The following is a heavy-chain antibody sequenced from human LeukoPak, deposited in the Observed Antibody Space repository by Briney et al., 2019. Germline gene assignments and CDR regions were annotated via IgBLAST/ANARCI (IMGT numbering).Heavy chain of an antibody. Sequence: SVKVSCKASGGTFSSYAISWVRQAPGQGLEWMGRIIPIFGIANYAQKLQGRVTITADKSTSTAYMELSSLRSEDTAVYYCARDDYGGNSYPFDYWGQGTLVTVSS. CDR1: GGTFSSYA. CDR2: IIPIFGIA. D-gene: IGHD4-23*01. V-gene: IGHV1-69*04. CDR3: ARDDYGGNSYPFDY. J-gene: IGHJ4*02.